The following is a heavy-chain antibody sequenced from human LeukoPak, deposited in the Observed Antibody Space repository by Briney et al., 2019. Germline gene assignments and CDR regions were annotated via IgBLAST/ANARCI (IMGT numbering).Heavy chain of an antibody. CDR2: IYTSGST. V-gene: IGHV4-4*07. D-gene: IGHD4-17*01. CDR3: ARDLYYGDYDDYYYYMDV. CDR1: GGSISSYY. J-gene: IGHJ6*03. Sequence: SETLSLTCTVSGGSISSYYWSWIRQPAGKGLEWIGLIYTSGSTNYNPSLKSRVTISVDTSKNQFSLKLSSVTAADTAVYYCARDLYYGDYDDYYYYMDVWGKGTTVTVSS.